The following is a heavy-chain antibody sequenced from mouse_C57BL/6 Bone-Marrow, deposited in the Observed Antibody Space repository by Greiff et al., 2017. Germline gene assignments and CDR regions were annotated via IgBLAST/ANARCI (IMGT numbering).Heavy chain of an antibody. CDR3: ARDYGSSYWYFDV. J-gene: IGHJ1*03. CDR2: IYPRDGST. V-gene: IGHV1-85*01. D-gene: IGHD1-1*01. Sequence: VVESGPELVKPGASVKLSCKASGYTFTSYDINWVKQRPGQGLEWIGWIYPRDGSTKYNEKFKGKATLTVDTSSSTAYMELHSLTSEDSAVYFWARDYGSSYWYFDVWGTGTTVTVSS. CDR1: GYTFTSYD.